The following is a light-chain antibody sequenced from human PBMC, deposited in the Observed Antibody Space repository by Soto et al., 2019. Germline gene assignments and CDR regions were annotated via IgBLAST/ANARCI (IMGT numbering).Light chain of an antibody. CDR3: CSFGRTSTLL. Sequence: QSALTQPASVSGSPGQSVTISCTGSSADVGSYNLVSWYQQLPGRAPKLMIFEVSNRPSGVSNRFSASKSGNTASLTISGLEADDKADYSCCSFGRTSTLLFGGGTKLTVL. V-gene: IGLV2-23*02. CDR1: SADVGSYNL. J-gene: IGLJ2*01. CDR2: EVS.